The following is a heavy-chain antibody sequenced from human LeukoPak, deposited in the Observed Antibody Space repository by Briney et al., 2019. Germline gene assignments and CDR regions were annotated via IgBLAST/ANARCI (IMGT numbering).Heavy chain of an antibody. J-gene: IGHJ5*02. Sequence: GGSLRLSCADSGFTFSSYAMGWVRQAPGKGLEWVSCLSGSDDSKHYADSVKGRFTFSRDNSKNTLYLQMNSLRVEDTAVYYCAITLGVLEWIAWGQGTLVTVSS. CDR2: LSGSDDSK. D-gene: IGHD2-2*03. V-gene: IGHV3-23*01. CDR1: GFTFSSYA. CDR3: AITLGVLEWIA.